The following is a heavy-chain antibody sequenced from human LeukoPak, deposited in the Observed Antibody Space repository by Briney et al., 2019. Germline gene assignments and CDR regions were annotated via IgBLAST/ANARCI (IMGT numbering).Heavy chain of an antibody. CDR3: ARDKATGTTGFDY. D-gene: IGHD1-7*01. V-gene: IGHV4-61*02. CDR1: GGSISSSSYY. J-gene: IGHJ4*02. CDR2: IYTSGST. Sequence: SETLSLTCTASGGSISSSSYYWSWIRQPAGKGLEWIGRIYTSGSTNYNPSLKSRVTMSVDTSKNQFSLKLSSVTAADTAVYYCARDKATGTTGFDYWGQGTLVTVSS.